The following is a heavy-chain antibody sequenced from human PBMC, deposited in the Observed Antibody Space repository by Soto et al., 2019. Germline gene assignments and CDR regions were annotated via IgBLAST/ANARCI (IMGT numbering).Heavy chain of an antibody. V-gene: IGHV4-59*01. CDR3: AXASRDCSSTSCYGGMDV. J-gene: IGHJ6*02. D-gene: IGHD2-2*01. Sequence: SETLSLTCTVSGGSISSYYWSWIRQPPGKGLEWIGYIYYSGSTNYNPSLKSRVTISVDTSKNQFSLKLSSVTAADTAVYYCAXASRDCSSTSCYGGMDVWGQGTTVTVSS. CDR1: GGSISSYY. CDR2: IYYSGST.